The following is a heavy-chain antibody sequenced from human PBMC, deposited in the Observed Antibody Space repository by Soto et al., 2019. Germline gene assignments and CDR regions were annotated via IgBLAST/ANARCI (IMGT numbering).Heavy chain of an antibody. V-gene: IGHV4-4*02. D-gene: IGHD4-4*01. Sequence: SETLSLTCAVSGGSISSSNWWSWVRQPPGKGLEWIGEIYHSGSTNYNPSLKSRVTISVDKSKNQFSLNLSSVTAAYTVVYYCARGMTTVTTYDYWGQGTLVTVSS. CDR1: GGSISSSNW. J-gene: IGHJ4*02. CDR2: IYHSGST. CDR3: ARGMTTVTTYDY.